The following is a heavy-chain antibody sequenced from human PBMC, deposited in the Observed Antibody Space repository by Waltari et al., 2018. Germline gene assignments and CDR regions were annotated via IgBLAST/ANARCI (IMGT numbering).Heavy chain of an antibody. Sequence: QVQLVQSGAEVKKPGSSVTVSCKASGGTFSSYAISWVRQAPGQGLEWMGGIIPIFGTANYAQKFQGRVTITADESASTAYMELSSLRSEDTAVYYCARGFLIAAAGYYYGMDVWGQGTTVTVSS. D-gene: IGHD6-13*01. CDR3: ARGFLIAAAGYYYGMDV. CDR1: GGTFSSYA. J-gene: IGHJ6*02. V-gene: IGHV1-69*01. CDR2: IIPIFGTA.